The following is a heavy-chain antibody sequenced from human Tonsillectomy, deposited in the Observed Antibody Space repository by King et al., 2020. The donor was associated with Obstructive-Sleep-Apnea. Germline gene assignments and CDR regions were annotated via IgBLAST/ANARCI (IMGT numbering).Heavy chain of an antibody. D-gene: IGHD3-10*01. V-gene: IGHV5-51*01. CDR1: GYSFISYW. CDR2: IYPGDSDT. Sequence: QLVQSGAEVKKPGESLKISCKGSGYSFISYWIGWVRQMPGKGLEWMGIIYPGDSDTRYSPSFQGQVTISADKSISTAYLQWSSLKASDTAMYYCARRGFGELSSIGRRDYFDYWGQGTLVTVSS. J-gene: IGHJ4*02. CDR3: ARRGFGELSSIGRRDYFDY.